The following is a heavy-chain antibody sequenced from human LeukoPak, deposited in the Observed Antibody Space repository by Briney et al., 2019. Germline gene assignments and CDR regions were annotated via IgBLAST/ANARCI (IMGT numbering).Heavy chain of an antibody. Sequence: GGSLRLSCATSGFNFDRYTIHWVRQAPGKGLEWVSLAGWAGGTTFYSDSVRGRLTISRDSGRKSVYLQMNSLTTDDTAFYFCAKELDTMFFDYWGQGALVTVSS. D-gene: IGHD3-10*02. V-gene: IGHV3-43*01. CDR2: AGWAGGTT. CDR3: AKELDTMFFDY. J-gene: IGHJ4*02. CDR1: GFNFDRYT.